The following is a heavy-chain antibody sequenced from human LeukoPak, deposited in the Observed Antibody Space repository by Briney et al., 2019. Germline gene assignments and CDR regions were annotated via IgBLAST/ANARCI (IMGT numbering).Heavy chain of an antibody. D-gene: IGHD3-22*01. CDR2: ISYDGSNK. J-gene: IGHJ4*02. Sequence: GRSLRLSCAVSGFTFSNYGMHWVRQAPGKGLEWVAVISYDGSNKYYADSVKGRFTISRDNSKNTLYLQMNSLRAEDTAVYCCAKEAFDSSGSSDYWGQGTLVTVSS. CDR1: GFTFSNYG. V-gene: IGHV3-30*18. CDR3: AKEAFDSSGSSDY.